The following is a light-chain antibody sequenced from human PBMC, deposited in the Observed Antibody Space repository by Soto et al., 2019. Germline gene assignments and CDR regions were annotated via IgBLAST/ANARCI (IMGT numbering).Light chain of an antibody. CDR2: DTS. Sequence: QTVATQEPSRTLSPGGTVTLTCGSSTGAVTSNHHPYWFQQKAGQAPRTLIYDTSNKHSWTPARFSGSLLGDKAALTLSGAQPEDQAQYYCLLSYNAARVFGGGTKLTFL. CDR1: TGAVTSNHH. J-gene: IGLJ2*01. V-gene: IGLV7-46*01. CDR3: LLSYNAARV.